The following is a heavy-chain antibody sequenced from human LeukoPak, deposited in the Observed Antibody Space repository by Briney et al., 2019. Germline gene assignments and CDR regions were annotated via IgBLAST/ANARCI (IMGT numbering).Heavy chain of an antibody. CDR3: ARGWSSRVDY. CDR2: INHSGST. CDR1: GGSFSGYY. Sequence: SETLSLTCAVYGGSFSGYYWSWIRQPPGKGLEWIGEINHSGSTNYNPSLKSRVTISVGTSKNQFSLKLSSVTAADTAVYYCARGWSSRVDYWGQGTLVTVSS. V-gene: IGHV4-34*01. D-gene: IGHD3-3*01. J-gene: IGHJ4*02.